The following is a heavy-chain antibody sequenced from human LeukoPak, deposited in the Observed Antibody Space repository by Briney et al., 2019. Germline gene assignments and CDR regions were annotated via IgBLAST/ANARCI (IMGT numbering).Heavy chain of an antibody. CDR1: GFTFAGYA. D-gene: IGHD3-3*01. V-gene: IGHV3-48*02. CDR3: AGAPRITVFGLIVLYALDI. CDR2: ISSSGRTI. Sequence: GGSLRLSCAASGFTFAGYAMSWVRQAPGKGLEWVSYISSSGRTIYYADSVKGRFTISRDNAKNSLSLQMNSLRDEDTALYYCAGAPRITVFGLIVLYALDIWGQGTMVTVSS. J-gene: IGHJ3*02.